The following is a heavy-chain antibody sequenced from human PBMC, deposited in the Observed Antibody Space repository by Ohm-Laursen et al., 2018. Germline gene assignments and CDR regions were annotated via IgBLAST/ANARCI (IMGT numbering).Heavy chain of an antibody. Sequence: SLRLSCSASGFTVSSNYMSWVRQAPGKGLEWVSVIYSGGSTYYADSVKGRFTISRDNSKNTLYLQMNSLRAEDTAVYYCAKGHGLTDDAFDIWGQGTMVTVSS. V-gene: IGHV3-66*02. CDR1: GFTVSSNY. CDR3: AKGHGLTDDAFDI. D-gene: IGHD4/OR15-4a*01. J-gene: IGHJ3*02. CDR2: IYSGGST.